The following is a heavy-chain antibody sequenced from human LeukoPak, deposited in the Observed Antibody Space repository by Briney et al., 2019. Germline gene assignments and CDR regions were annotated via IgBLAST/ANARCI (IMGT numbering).Heavy chain of an antibody. V-gene: IGHV5-51*01. Sequence: GESLKISCIVSGYSFTTYWIGWVRQLPGKGLEWMGIIYLGDSDTRYSPSFQGQGTISADKSISTAYLQWSSLKASDTAIYYCAKRADSSGDYYLDYWGQGTLVTVSS. D-gene: IGHD3-22*01. J-gene: IGHJ4*02. CDR3: AKRADSSGDYYLDY. CDR2: IYLGDSDT. CDR1: GYSFTTYW.